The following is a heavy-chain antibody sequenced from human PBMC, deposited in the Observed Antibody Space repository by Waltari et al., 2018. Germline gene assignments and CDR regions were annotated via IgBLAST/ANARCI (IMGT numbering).Heavy chain of an antibody. CDR1: GDSVSNNTAA. CDR3: ARDTFRYGPGEGYYYGMDV. V-gene: IGHV6-1*01. Sequence: QVLLQQSGPGLVKPSQTLSLPCAISGDSVSNNTAAWNWIRQSPSRGLEWLGRTYYRSAWFNDYAVSVKGRITFNPDTSKNQFSLQLNSLTPDDTAVYYCARDTFRYGPGEGYYYGMDVWGQGTTVTVSS. D-gene: IGHD7-27*01. J-gene: IGHJ6*02. CDR2: TYYRSAWFN.